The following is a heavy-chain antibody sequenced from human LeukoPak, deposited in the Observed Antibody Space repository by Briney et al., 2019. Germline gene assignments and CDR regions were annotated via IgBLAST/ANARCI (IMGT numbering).Heavy chain of an antibody. D-gene: IGHD3-10*01. V-gene: IGHV1-8*01. J-gene: IGHJ6*03. CDR2: MNPNSGNT. CDR1: GYTFTSYD. Sequence: ASVKVSFKASGYTFTSYDINWVRQATGQGLEWMGWMNPNSGNTGYAQKIQGRVTMTRNTSKSTAYMELSSLRSEDTAVYYCGRGGGFGELLYYYYMDVWGKGTTVTISS. CDR3: GRGGGFGELLYYYYMDV.